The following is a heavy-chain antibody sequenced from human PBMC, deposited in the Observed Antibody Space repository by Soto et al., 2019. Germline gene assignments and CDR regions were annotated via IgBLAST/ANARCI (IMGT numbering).Heavy chain of an antibody. J-gene: IGHJ4*02. V-gene: IGHV1-2*02. CDR1: GYAFTGYY. Sequence: ASLKVSCKASGYAFTGYYMHWVRQAPGQGLEWMGWINPNSGGTNYAQKFQGRVTMTRDTSISTAYMELSRLRPDDTAVYYCASPPPYSSGWYEFDYWGQGTLVTVSS. D-gene: IGHD6-19*01. CDR3: ASPPPYSSGWYEFDY. CDR2: INPNSGGT.